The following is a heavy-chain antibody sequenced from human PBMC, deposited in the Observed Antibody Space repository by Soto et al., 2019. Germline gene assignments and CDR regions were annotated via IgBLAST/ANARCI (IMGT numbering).Heavy chain of an antibody. D-gene: IGHD6-13*01. J-gene: IGHJ5*02. CDR2: IYYSGST. V-gene: IGHV4-31*03. CDR3: ERDGYSSSWYRGNWFDP. CDR1: GGSISSGGYY. Sequence: PSETLSLTCTVSGGSISSGGYYWSWIRQHPGKGLEWIGYIYYSGSTYYNPSLKSRVTISVDTSKNQFSLKLSSVTAADTAVYYCERDGYSSSWYRGNWFDPWGQGILVTVSS.